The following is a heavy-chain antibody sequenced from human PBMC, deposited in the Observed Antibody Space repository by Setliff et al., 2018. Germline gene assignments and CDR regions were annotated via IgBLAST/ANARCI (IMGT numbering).Heavy chain of an antibody. D-gene: IGHD6-13*01. CDR2: IYRSGST. CDR3: ARSAGYSSSWYNYYYGMDV. J-gene: IGHJ6*02. CDR1: GYSISSGYY. V-gene: IGHV4-38-2*01. Sequence: SETLSLTCAVSGYSISSGYYWGWIRQPPGKGLEWIGSIYRSGSTYYNPSLKSRVTISVDTSKNQFSXXLXXXTXXXTAVYYCARSAGYSSSWYNYYYGMDVWGQGTTVTVSS.